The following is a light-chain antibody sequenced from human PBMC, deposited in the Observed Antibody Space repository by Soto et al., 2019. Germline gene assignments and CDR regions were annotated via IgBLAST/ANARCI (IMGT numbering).Light chain of an antibody. CDR1: QNIRTL. CDR3: QQYNSYSRT. J-gene: IGKJ1*01. V-gene: IGKV1-5*01. Sequence: DIQMSQSPSTLSASVGDSVTINCRASQNIRTLLAWYQQKPGKAPNPLIYDASSLKSGVPSRFSGSGSGTEFTLTISSLQPDDFATYYCQQYNSYSRTFGQGTKVDI. CDR2: DAS.